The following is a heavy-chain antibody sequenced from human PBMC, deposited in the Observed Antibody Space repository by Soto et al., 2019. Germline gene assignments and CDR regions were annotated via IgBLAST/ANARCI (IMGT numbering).Heavy chain of an antibody. CDR3: AKDGYDYSNYGENYYGSGSYGLDY. V-gene: IGHV3-30*18. CDR2: ISYDGSNK. CDR1: GFTFSSYG. Sequence: QVQLVESGGGVVQPGRSLRLSCAASGFTFSSYGMHWVRQAPGKGLEWVAVISYDGSNKYYADSVKGRFTISRDNSKNKLYLQMNILRAEDTAVYYCAKDGYDYSNYGENYYGSGSYGLDYWGQGTLVTVSS. D-gene: IGHD3-10*01. J-gene: IGHJ4*02.